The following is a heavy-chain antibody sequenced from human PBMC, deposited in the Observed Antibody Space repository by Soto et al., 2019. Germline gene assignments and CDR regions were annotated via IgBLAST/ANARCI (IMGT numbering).Heavy chain of an antibody. CDR1: GFTFSSYS. CDR2: ISSSSSTL. V-gene: IGHV3-48*01. D-gene: IGHD3-10*01. J-gene: IGHJ5*02. Sequence: EVQMVESGGGLVQPGGSLRLSCAASGFTFSSYSMNWVRQAPGKGLEWFSYISSSSSTLYYADSVKGRFPNSRNNAKNSLYLHMNSLRAEVTAVYYCAAGGEEYWFDPWGQGTLVTVSS. CDR3: AAGGEEYWFDP.